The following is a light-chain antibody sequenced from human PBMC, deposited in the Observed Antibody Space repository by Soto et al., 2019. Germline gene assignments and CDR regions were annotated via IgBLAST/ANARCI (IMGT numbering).Light chain of an antibody. Sequence: TPSPGTWALSRGERAILYGRASQNVASTHLAWYQQKPGQAPRLLIYDASTRATGIPDRFSGSGSGTEFTLTISSLQAEDVAVYYCQQYINMPRTFGQGTKVDIK. V-gene: IGKV3-15*01. J-gene: IGKJ1*01. CDR2: DAS. CDR1: QNVASTH. CDR3: QQYINMPRT.